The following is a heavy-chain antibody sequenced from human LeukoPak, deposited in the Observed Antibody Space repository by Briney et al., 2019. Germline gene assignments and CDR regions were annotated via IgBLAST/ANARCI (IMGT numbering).Heavy chain of an antibody. D-gene: IGHD2-21*02. V-gene: IGHV3-23*01. Sequence: PGASLRLPCTASGFTFSNYDMTWVRQAPGQGLEWIAAISDSGSSTYYADTVKGRFTISRDTSKNTLCLQVNSLRADDTAIYYCAKGGDCDCAHYYLVYWGKGTMVTVSS. CDR1: GFTFSNYD. CDR2: ISDSGSST. CDR3: AKGGDCDCAHYYLVY. J-gene: IGHJ4*02.